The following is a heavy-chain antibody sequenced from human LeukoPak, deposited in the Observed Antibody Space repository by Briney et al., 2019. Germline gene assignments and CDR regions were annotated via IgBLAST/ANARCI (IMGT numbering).Heavy chain of an antibody. Sequence: GGSLRLSCAASGFTFSSYSMNWVRRAPGKGLEWVSYISSSSSAIYYADSVKGRFTISRDNAKNSLYLQMNSLRAEDTAVYYCVRDSGISEDYFDYWGQGTLVTVSS. V-gene: IGHV3-48*04. CDR1: GFTFSSYS. D-gene: IGHD1-26*01. J-gene: IGHJ4*02. CDR2: ISSSSSAI. CDR3: VRDSGISEDYFDY.